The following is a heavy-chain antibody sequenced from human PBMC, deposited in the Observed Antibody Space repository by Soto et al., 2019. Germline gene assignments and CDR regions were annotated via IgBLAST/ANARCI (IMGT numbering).Heavy chain of an antibody. J-gene: IGHJ4*02. CDR2: INAGNGNT. Sequence: ASVKVSCKASGYTFTNYAMHWVRQAPGQRLEWMGWINAGNGNTKYSQKFQGRVTITRDTSASTAYMELSSLRSEDTAVYYCARDSGYYLPDYWGRETVVPVSS. V-gene: IGHV1-3*01. D-gene: IGHD5-12*01. CDR1: GYTFTNYA. CDR3: ARDSGYYLPDY.